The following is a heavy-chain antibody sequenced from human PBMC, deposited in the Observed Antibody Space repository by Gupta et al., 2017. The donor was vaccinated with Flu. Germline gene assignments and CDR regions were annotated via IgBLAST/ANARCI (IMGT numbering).Heavy chain of an antibody. V-gene: IGHV3-13*01. D-gene: IGHD1-1*01. CDR2: IDVAGET. CDR1: GFVFRRYD. J-gene: IGHJ5*02. Sequence: HPGESGGGLVQPGGSLRLSCTASGFVFRRYDMHWVRQPPGKGLEWVSGIDVAGETYYLGSVEGRFTVSRDNAKNSLYLQMNRLRAGDTALYYCVRGRNEELDQWGQGALVTVSS. CDR3: VRGRNEELDQ.